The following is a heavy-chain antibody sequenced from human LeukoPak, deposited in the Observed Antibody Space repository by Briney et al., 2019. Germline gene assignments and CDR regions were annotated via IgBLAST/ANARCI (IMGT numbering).Heavy chain of an antibody. CDR1: GYTFTSYY. Sequence: GASVKVSCKASGYTFTSYYIHWVRQAPGQGLEWMGVINPSGGGTTYAQKFQGRVTMTRDTSTSTVYMELSSLRFEDTAVYYCAREPQPHGGGNIDYWGQGTLVTVSS. D-gene: IGHD3-16*01. J-gene: IGHJ4*02. V-gene: IGHV1-46*01. CDR3: AREPQPHGGGNIDY. CDR2: INPSGGGT.